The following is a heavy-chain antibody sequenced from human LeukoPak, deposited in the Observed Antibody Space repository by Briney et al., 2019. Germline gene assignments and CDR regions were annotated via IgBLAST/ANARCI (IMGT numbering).Heavy chain of an antibody. J-gene: IGHJ4*02. V-gene: IGHV4-39*07. CDR3: ARDRPEWELHDFDY. CDR1: GGSISSSSDY. D-gene: IGHD1-26*01. CDR2: IYHSGST. Sequence: PSETLSLTCTVSGGSISSSSDYWGWIRQPPGKGLEWIGSIYHSGSTYYNPSLKSRVTISVDTSKNQFSLKLSSVTAADTAVYYCARDRPEWELHDFDYWGQGTLVTVSS.